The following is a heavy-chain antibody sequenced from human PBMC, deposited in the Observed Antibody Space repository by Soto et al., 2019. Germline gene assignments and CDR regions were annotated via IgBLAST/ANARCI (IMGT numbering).Heavy chain of an antibody. J-gene: IGHJ6*02. CDR2: INAGNGNT. CDR1: GYTFTSYA. Sequence: ASVKVSCKASGYTFTSYAMHWVRQAPGQRLEWMGWINAGNGNTKYSQKFQGRVTITRDTSASTAYMELSSLRSEDTAVYYCASDRYSSSFSYYGMDVWGLGTTVTVSS. D-gene: IGHD6-13*01. V-gene: IGHV1-3*01. CDR3: ASDRYSSSFSYYGMDV.